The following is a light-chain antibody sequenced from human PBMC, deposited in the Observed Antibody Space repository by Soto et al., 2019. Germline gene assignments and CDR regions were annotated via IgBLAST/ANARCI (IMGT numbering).Light chain of an antibody. J-gene: IGKJ2*01. Sequence: DIQMTQSPSSLSASVGDTVTITCRASQSISVHLNWYQQKPGKVPKLLIYAASNLQSEVSSSFSGSGSESDVALTISNLQLEDFASYYCQQSFITPYTFGEGTKLQIK. CDR3: QQSFITPYT. CDR1: QSISVH. V-gene: IGKV1-39*01. CDR2: AAS.